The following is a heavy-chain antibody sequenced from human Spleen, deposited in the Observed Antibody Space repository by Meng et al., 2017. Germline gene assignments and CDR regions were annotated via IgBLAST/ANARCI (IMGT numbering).Heavy chain of an antibody. J-gene: IGHJ4*02. D-gene: IGHD5-18*01. CDR2: IYYSGST. CDR1: GGSVSSGSYY. CDR3: AGESAYSRFDY. V-gene: IGHV4-61*01. Sequence: QVQLQQWGAVLLKPSETLSLTCTVSGGSVSSGSYYWSWIRQPPGKGLEWIAYIYYSGSTKYNPSLKSRVTISVDTSKNQFSLKLSSVTAADTAVYYCAGESAYSRFDYWGQGTLVTVSS.